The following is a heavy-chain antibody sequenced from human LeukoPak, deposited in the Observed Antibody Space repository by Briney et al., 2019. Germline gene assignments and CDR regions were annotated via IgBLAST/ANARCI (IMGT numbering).Heavy chain of an antibody. V-gene: IGHV4-34*01. CDR2: INHSGST. CDR1: GGSFSGYY. CDR3: ARAANWFDP. J-gene: IGHJ5*02. D-gene: IGHD6-25*01. Sequence: PSENLSLNCAVYGGSFSGYYWSWIRQPPGKGLEWIGEINHSGSTNYNPSLKSRVTISVDTSKNQFSLKLTSVTAADTAVYYCARAANWFDPWGQGTLVTVSS.